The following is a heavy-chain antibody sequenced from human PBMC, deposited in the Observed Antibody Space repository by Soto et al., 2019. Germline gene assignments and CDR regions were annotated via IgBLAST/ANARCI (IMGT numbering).Heavy chain of an antibody. CDR3: ARHCSHYYDSSGYYYLDY. V-gene: IGHV4-39*01. J-gene: IGHJ4*02. Sequence: SSETLSLTCTVSGGSISSSSYYWGWIRQPPGKGLEWIGSIYYSGSTYYNPSLKSRVTISVDTSKNQFSLKLSSVTAADTAVYYCARHCSHYYDSSGYYYLDYWGQGTLVTVSS. CDR1: GGSISSSSYY. CDR2: IYYSGST. D-gene: IGHD3-22*01.